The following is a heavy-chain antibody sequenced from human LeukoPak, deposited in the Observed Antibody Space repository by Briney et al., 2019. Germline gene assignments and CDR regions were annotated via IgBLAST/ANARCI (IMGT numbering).Heavy chain of an antibody. Sequence: GGSLRLSCAASGFTFSSYAMSWVRQAPGKGLEWVSAISGSGGSTYYADSVKGRFTISRDNSKNTLYLQMNSLRAEDTAVYYCAKDPRLGYSSSWYPYYFDYWGQGTLVTVSS. CDR1: GFTFSSYA. V-gene: IGHV3-23*01. D-gene: IGHD6-13*01. J-gene: IGHJ4*02. CDR3: AKDPRLGYSSSWYPYYFDY. CDR2: ISGSGGST.